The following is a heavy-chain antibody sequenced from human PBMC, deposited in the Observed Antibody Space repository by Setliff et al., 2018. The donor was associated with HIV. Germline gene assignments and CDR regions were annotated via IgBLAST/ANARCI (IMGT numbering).Heavy chain of an antibody. CDR2: IKQDGREK. D-gene: IGHD6-13*01. CDR1: GFTFSSYW. Sequence: PGGSLRLSCAASGFTFSSYWMSWVRQAPGKGLEWVANIKQDGREKYYVDSVKGRFTISRDNAKNSLYLQMNSLRAEDTAVYYCARVGEESSSSWYANYYYYYYIDVWGKGTTVTVSS. CDR3: ARVGEESSSSWYANYYYYYYIDV. V-gene: IGHV3-7*01. J-gene: IGHJ6*03.